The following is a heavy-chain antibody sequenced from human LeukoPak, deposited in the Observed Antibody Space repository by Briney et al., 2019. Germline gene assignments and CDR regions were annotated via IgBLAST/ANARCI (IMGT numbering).Heavy chain of an antibody. CDR2: IIPIFGTA. J-gene: IGHJ6*04. D-gene: IGHD6-19*01. Sequence: ASVKVSCKASGGTFSSYAISWVRQAPGQGLEWMGGIIPIFGTANYAQKFQGRVTITADKSTSTAYMELSSLRPEDTAVYYCARGYSSGWTDYYYGMDVWGKGTTVTVSS. CDR3: ARGYSSGWTDYYYGMDV. V-gene: IGHV1-69*06. CDR1: GGTFSSYA.